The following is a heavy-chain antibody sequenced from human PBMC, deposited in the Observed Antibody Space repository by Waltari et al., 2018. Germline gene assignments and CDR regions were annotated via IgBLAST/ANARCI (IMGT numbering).Heavy chain of an antibody. V-gene: IGHV1-69*08. CDR3: ARDQYSSSWYGGGADWFDP. D-gene: IGHD6-13*01. CDR2: IIPSLGIA. CDR1: GGTFSSYT. J-gene: IGHJ5*02. Sequence: QVQLVQSGAEVKKPGSSVKVSCKASGGTFSSYTISWVRQAPGQGLEWMGRIIPSLGIAKHAKKFQGRVTSTADKSTGTAYRELSSLRSEDTAVYYWARDQYSSSWYGGGADWFDPWGQGTLVTVSS.